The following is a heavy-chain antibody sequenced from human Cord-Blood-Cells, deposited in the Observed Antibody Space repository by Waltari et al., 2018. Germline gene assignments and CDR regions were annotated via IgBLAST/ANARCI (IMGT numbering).Heavy chain of an antibody. J-gene: IGHJ4*02. Sequence: QLQLQESGSGLVKPSQTLSLTCAVSGGSISSGGYSWSWIRQPPGKGLEGIGYLYHSGSTDYNPSLKSRVTISVDRSKNQFSLKLSSVTAADTAVYYCARGRFLEWLLFDYWGQGTLVTVSS. CDR2: LYHSGST. V-gene: IGHV4-30-2*01. CDR3: ARGRFLEWLLFDY. CDR1: GGSISSGGYS. D-gene: IGHD3-3*01.